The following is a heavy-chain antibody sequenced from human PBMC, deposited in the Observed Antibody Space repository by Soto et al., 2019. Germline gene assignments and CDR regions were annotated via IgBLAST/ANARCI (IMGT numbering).Heavy chain of an antibody. D-gene: IGHD1-26*01. CDR2: IYSGERA. CDR3: ATRDAAYYYGMNV. CDR1: GFKVSGVF. V-gene: IGHV3-53*01. Sequence: ESLRLSCEATGFKVSGVFMTWVRQAPGKGLEWVSVIYSGERAYYSDSVKGRLTISRDSSKNTLLLQLNRLRVEDTAVYYCATRDAAYYYGMNVWGQGTTVTVSS. J-gene: IGHJ6*02.